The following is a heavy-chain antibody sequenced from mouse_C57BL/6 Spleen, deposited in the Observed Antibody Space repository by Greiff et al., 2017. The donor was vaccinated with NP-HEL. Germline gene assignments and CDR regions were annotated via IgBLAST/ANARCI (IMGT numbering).Heavy chain of an antibody. CDR2: IDPSDSYT. V-gene: IGHV1-59*01. CDR1: GYTFTSYW. CDR3: ARKRGPFDY. J-gene: IGHJ2*01. Sequence: QVQLQQPGAELVRPGTSVKLSCKASGYTFTSYWMHWVKQRPGQGLEWIGVIDPSDSYTNYNQKFKGKATLTVDTSSSTAYMQLSSLTSEDSAVYYCARKRGPFDYWGQGTTLTVSS.